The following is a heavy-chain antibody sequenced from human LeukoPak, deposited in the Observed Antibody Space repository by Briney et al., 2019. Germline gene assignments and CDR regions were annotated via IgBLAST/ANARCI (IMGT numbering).Heavy chain of an antibody. CDR2: INPNSGGT. V-gene: IGHV1-2*02. CDR1: GYTFTGYY. Sequence: GESLKISCKASGYTFTGYYMHWVRQAPGQGLEWMGWINPNSGGTNYAQKFQGRVTMTRDTSISTAYMELSRLRSDDTAVYYCARGLAAAGTGDYWGQGTLVTVSS. D-gene: IGHD6-13*01. J-gene: IGHJ4*02. CDR3: ARGLAAAGTGDY.